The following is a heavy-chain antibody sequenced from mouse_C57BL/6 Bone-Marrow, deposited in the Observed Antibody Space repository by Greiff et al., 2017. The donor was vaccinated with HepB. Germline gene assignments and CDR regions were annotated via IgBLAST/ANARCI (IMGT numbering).Heavy chain of an antibody. D-gene: IGHD1-1*01. Sequence: EVKLMESEGGLVQPGSSMKLSCTASGFTFSDYYMAWVRQVPEKGLEWVANINYDGSSTYYLDSLKSRFIISRDNAKNILYLQMSSLKSEDTATYYCAREDYGYYAMDYWGQGTSVTVSS. CDR1: GFTFSDYY. CDR3: AREDYGYYAMDY. CDR2: INYDGSST. J-gene: IGHJ4*01. V-gene: IGHV5-16*01.